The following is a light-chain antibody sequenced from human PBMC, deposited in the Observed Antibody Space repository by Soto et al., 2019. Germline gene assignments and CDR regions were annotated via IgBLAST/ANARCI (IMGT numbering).Light chain of an antibody. J-gene: IGKJ1*01. CDR1: QGFSNY. CDR2: AAS. V-gene: IGKV1-27*01. CDR3: QKYNSAPRT. Sequence: DIQMTQSPSSLSVSVGDRVTITCRASQGFSNYLAWYQQKPGKVPKLLIYAASTLQSGVPSRFSGSGSGTDFTLTISSLQPEDVATYYSQKYNSAPRTFGQGTKVAIK.